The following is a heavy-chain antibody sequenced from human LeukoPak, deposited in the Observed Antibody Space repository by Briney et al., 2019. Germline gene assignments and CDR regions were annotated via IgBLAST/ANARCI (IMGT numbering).Heavy chain of an antibody. D-gene: IGHD1-1*01. CDR1: GFTVSSHY. V-gene: IGHV3-53*01. CDR2: IYSGGST. J-gene: IGHJ4*02. Sequence: GGSLRLSCAASGFTVSSHYMSWVRQAPGKGLEWVSLIYSGGSTYYTDSVKGRFTISRDNSKNTLYPQMNSLRAEDTAVYYCVRGPWNYWGQGALVTVSS. CDR3: VRGPWNY.